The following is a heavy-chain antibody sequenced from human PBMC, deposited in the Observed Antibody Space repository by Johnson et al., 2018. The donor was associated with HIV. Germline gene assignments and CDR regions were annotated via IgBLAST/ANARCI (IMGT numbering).Heavy chain of an antibody. Sequence: QVQLVESGGGLVKPGGSLRLSCAASGFTFSDYYMSWIRQAPGKGLEWVSYISSSGSTRYYADSVKGRFTISRDSAKNSLYLQMNSLRAEDTALYYCARVRIGGSFLRWDAFDIWGQGTMVTVSS. CDR3: ARVRIGGSFLRWDAFDI. J-gene: IGHJ3*02. V-gene: IGHV3-11*01. D-gene: IGHD1-26*01. CDR1: GFTFSDYY. CDR2: ISSSGSTR.